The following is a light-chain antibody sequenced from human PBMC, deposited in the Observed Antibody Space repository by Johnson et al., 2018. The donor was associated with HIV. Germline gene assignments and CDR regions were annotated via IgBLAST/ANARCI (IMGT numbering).Light chain of an antibody. J-gene: IGLJ1*01. Sequence: QSVLTQPPSVSAAPGLKVTISCSGSSSNIGNNYVAWYQQVPGTAPKLLIYDNNRRPSGVPDRFSGSKSGTSATLGITGLQTGDEADYFCGTWDNSLSVFVFGTGTKVTVL. CDR2: DNN. CDR3: GTWDNSLSVFV. CDR1: SSNIGNNY. V-gene: IGLV1-51*01.